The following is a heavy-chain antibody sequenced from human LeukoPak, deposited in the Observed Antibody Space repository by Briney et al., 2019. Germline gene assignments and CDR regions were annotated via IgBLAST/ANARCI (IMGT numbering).Heavy chain of an antibody. D-gene: IGHD3-3*01. CDR3: ARDFKSGYVDS. CDR1: GFTFINYG. V-gene: IGHV3-33*01. CDR2: IYDDGSKE. J-gene: IGHJ4*02. Sequence: GRSLRLSCAASGFTFINYGMHCVRQAPGKGLEWVAVIYDDGSKEYFADSVKGRFTISRDNSKNTVLLQMNSLRADDTAVFYCARDFKSGYVDSWGQGTLVTVSS.